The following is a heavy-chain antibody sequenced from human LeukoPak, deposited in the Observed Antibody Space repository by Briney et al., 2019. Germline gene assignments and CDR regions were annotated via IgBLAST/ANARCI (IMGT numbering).Heavy chain of an antibody. V-gene: IGHV3-33*01. J-gene: IGHJ4*02. D-gene: IGHD1-26*01. Sequence: PGRSLRLSCAASGLTFSTYGMHWVRQAPGKGLEWVAVVWYDGSNIQYVDSVKGRFTISRDNSKSTLYLQMNSLTAEDTAVYYCARGGYSGTYYFDYWGQGTLVTVSS. CDR3: ARGGYSGTYYFDY. CDR1: GLTFSTYG. CDR2: VWYDGSNI.